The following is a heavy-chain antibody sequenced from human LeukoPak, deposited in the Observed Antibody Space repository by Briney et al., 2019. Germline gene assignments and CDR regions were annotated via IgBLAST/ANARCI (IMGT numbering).Heavy chain of an antibody. V-gene: IGHV3-23*01. CDR2: IGSGGHST. D-gene: IGHD5-12*01. CDR1: GFTFSNYA. CDR3: AKDPSLRFGYFQH. Sequence: PGGSLRLSCTASGFTFSNYALSWVRQAPGKGLEWVSAIGSGGHSTYYADSVKGRFTISKDNSKSTLFLQMNSLRAEDTAVYYCAKDPSLRFGYFQHWGQGTLVTVSS. J-gene: IGHJ1*01.